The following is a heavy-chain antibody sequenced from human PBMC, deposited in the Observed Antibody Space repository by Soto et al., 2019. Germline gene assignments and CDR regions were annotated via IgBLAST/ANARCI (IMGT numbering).Heavy chain of an antibody. D-gene: IGHD3-10*02. CDR2: IWYDGSNK. J-gene: IGHJ2*01. CDR3: TRYVSSRYFDL. Sequence: QVQLVESGGGVVQPGRSLRLSCAASGFTFRNYGMHWVRQAPGKGLEWVAVIWYDGSNKYYADSVNGRFTISRDNSKNTLHLQMNSLRAEDTAVYYCTRYVSSRYFDLWGRGSLVTVSS. V-gene: IGHV3-33*01. CDR1: GFTFRNYG.